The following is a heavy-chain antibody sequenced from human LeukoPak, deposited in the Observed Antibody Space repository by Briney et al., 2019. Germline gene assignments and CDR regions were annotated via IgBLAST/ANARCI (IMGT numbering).Heavy chain of an antibody. J-gene: IGHJ4*02. CDR1: GYTFTNYG. CDR2: ISPYNGGT. V-gene: IGHV1-18*01. D-gene: IGHD6-19*01. CDR3: ARTSSGWDFDY. Sequence: ASVKVSCKASGYTFTNYGITWVRQAPGQGLEWMGWISPYNGGTNYAQKLQGRVTMTTDTSTSTAYMELRSLRSDDTAVYYCARTSSGWDFDYWGQGALVTVSS.